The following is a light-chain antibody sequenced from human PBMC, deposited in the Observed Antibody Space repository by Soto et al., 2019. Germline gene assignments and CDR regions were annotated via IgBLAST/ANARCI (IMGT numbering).Light chain of an antibody. V-gene: IGLV2-8*01. Sequence: QSVLTQPPSASGSPGQSVTISCTGTSSDVGGYNYVSWYQQHPGKAPKLMIYEVSKRPSGVPDRFSGSKSGYTASLTVSGLQAEDEADYYCSSYAGSNNLGVFGTGTKVTVL. CDR1: SSDVGGYNY. CDR3: SSYAGSNNLGV. J-gene: IGLJ1*01. CDR2: EVS.